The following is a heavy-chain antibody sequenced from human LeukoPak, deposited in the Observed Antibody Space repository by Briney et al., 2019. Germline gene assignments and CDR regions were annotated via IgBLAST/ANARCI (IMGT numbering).Heavy chain of an antibody. V-gene: IGHV4-59*11. J-gene: IGHJ4*02. CDR1: GGSISSHY. CDR2: IFYTGST. D-gene: IGHD5-12*01. Sequence: PSETLSLTCTVSGGSISSHYWSWIRQPPGEGLEWIGYIFYTGSTNYNPSLKGRVTISVDTSKNQFSLKLSSVTAADTAVYYCARGGYSGYDYDYGGQGTLATVPS. CDR3: ARGGYSGYDYDY.